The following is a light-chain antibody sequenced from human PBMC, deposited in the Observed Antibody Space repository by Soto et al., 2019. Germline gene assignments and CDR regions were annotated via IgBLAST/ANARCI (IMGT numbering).Light chain of an antibody. CDR3: ASWDDSRNGHCV. Sequence: QSVLTQAPSASGTPGQRVTISCSGGNSNIGVNSVSWYHHLPGTATKLLIFNNSQRPSGVPVRFSGSKSGASASLAISGLQSEDEADYYCASWDDSRNGHCVFGGGTQLTVL. CDR2: NNS. J-gene: IGLJ3*02. V-gene: IGLV1-44*01. CDR1: NSNIGVNS.